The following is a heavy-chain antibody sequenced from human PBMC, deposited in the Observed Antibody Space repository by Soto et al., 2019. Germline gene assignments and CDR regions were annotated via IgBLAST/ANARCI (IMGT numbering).Heavy chain of an antibody. CDR2: INPSGGST. V-gene: IGHV1-46*01. D-gene: IGHD2-2*01. CDR1: GYRFSSYG. J-gene: IGHJ4*02. Sequence: ASVKVSCKASGYRFSSYGICWVRQAPGQGLQWMGIINPSGGSTTYAQNFQGRVTMTRDTSTSTVYMELSSLRSEDTAVYFCARADCSSTNCPIWNWGQGTLVTVSS. CDR3: ARADCSSTNCPIWN.